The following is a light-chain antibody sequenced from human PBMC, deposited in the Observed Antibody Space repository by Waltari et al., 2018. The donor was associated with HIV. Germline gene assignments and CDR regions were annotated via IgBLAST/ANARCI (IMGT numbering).Light chain of an antibody. CDR3: HQYNNWPPFT. Sequence: EIVIPQSPATLSVSPWERATLPCRANQSVSSNLAWYQQKPGQAPRLHIYGASTRAASIPARFSGSGSGTEFILTISSLQSEDFAVYFCHQYNNWPPFTFGPGTKVDI. CDR1: QSVSSN. CDR2: GAS. V-gene: IGKV3-15*01. J-gene: IGKJ3*01.